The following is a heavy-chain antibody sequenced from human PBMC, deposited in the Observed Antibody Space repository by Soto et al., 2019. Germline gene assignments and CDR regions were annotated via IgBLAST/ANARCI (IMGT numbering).Heavy chain of an antibody. CDR3: ARSWEYQLLLPGY. D-gene: IGHD2-2*01. V-gene: IGHV1-46*03. CDR2: INPSGGST. CDR1: GYTFTSYD. J-gene: IGHJ4*02. Sequence: ASVKVSCKASGYTFTSYDINWVRQTTGQGLEWMGIINPSGGSTSYAQKFQGRVTMTRDTSTSTVYMELSSLRSEDTAVYYCARSWEYQLLLPGYWGQGTLVTVSS.